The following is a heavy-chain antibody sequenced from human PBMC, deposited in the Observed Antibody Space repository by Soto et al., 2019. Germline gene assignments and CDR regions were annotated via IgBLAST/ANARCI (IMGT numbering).Heavy chain of an antibody. Sequence: EVQLLESGGGLVQPGGSLRLSCAASGFTFSNYAVTWVRQAPGKGLEWVSTISGSGGSTYYADSVKGRFTISRDNSKNTLYLKMNSLRAEDTAVYYCAKDQGSSWYEIDYWGQVTLVTVSS. J-gene: IGHJ4*02. D-gene: IGHD6-13*01. CDR1: GFTFSNYA. CDR3: AKDQGSSWYEIDY. CDR2: ISGSGGST. V-gene: IGHV3-23*01.